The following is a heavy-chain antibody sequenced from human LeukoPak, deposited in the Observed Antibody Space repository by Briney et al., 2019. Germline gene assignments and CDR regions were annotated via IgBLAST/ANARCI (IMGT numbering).Heavy chain of an antibody. Sequence: SETLSLTCAVYGGSLSGYYWSWIRQSPGKGLEWIGEVSRRGRTNYNASLKSRVTISVDTSKNQFSLKLSYVTAADTAVYHCAREMATDRGGFDYWGQGILVTVSS. V-gene: IGHV4-34*01. J-gene: IGHJ4*02. CDR3: AREMATDRGGFDY. CDR2: VSRRGRT. D-gene: IGHD5-24*01. CDR1: GGSLSGYY.